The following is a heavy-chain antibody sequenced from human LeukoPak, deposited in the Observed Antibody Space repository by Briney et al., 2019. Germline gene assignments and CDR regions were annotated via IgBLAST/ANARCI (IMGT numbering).Heavy chain of an antibody. CDR2: IYYSGST. CDR3: ARSAEPTSRRDGYNDPDY. J-gene: IGHJ4*02. Sequence: SETLSLTCTVSGGSISSGGYYWSWIRQHPGKGLEWIGYIYYSGSTYYNPSLKSRVTISVDTSKNQFSLKLSSVTAADTAVYYCARSAEPTSRRDGYNDPDYWGQGTLVTVSS. CDR1: GGSISSGGYY. D-gene: IGHD5-24*01. V-gene: IGHV4-31*03.